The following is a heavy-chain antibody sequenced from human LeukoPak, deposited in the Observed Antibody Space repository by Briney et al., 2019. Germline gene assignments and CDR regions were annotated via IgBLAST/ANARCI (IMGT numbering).Heavy chain of an antibody. CDR1: GFTVSSNY. V-gene: IGHV3-66*02. CDR2: ISNDGDT. J-gene: IGHJ3*02. Sequence: GGSLRLSCAASGFTVSSNYMSWVRQGPGKGLECVSVISNDGDTYYADSVKGRFTISRVNSKNTLYLHMNSLSAEDTAVYYCVKDVLFAVGDAFDIWGQGTMVTVSS. D-gene: IGHD3-10*02. CDR3: VKDVLFAVGDAFDI.